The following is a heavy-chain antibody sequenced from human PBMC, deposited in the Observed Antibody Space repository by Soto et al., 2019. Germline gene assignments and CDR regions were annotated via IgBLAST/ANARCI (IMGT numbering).Heavy chain of an antibody. Sequence: QVQLQQWGAGLLKPSETLSLTCAVFGGSVNSGNYYWSWIRQPPGKGLEWIGEMSHSGGTHFNPSHKGRVTISVDTSKNQFSLKMSSVTAADTALYYCARVERGTATTVVDAFDIWGPGTMVTVSS. CDR2: MSHSGGT. D-gene: IGHD1-1*01. CDR3: ARVERGTATTVVDAFDI. V-gene: IGHV4-34*01. J-gene: IGHJ3*02. CDR1: GGSVNSGNYY.